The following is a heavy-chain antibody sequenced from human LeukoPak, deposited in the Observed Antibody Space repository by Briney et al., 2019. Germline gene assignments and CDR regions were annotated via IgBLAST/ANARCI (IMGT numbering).Heavy chain of an antibody. D-gene: IGHD6-13*01. Sequence: GGSLRLSCAASGFTFSNAWMNCVRQAPGKGLEWVGRIKSKTDGATTDYAAPVKGRFTISRDDSKNTLYLQMNSLKIEDTAVYYCANEYSSSWYDYFDYWGQGTLVTVSS. V-gene: IGHV3-15*01. CDR2: IKSKTDGATT. J-gene: IGHJ4*02. CDR3: ANEYSSSWYDYFDY. CDR1: GFTFSNAW.